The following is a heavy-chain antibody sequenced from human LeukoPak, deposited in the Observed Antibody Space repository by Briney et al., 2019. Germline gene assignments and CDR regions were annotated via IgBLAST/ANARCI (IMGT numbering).Heavy chain of an antibody. J-gene: IGHJ4*02. D-gene: IGHD2-21*02. V-gene: IGHV3-23*01. CDR3: AKDLIVVVTATYYFDY. Sequence: GGSLRLSCAASGFTFSSYAMSWVRQAPGKGPEWVSAISGSGGSTYYADSVKGRFTISRDNSKNTLYLQMNSLRAEDTAVYYCAKDLIVVVTATYYFDYWGQGTLVTVSS. CDR1: GFTFSSYA. CDR2: ISGSGGST.